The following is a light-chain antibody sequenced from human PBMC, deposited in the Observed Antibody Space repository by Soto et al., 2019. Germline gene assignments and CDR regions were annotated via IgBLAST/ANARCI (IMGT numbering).Light chain of an antibody. CDR1: SSDIGAYNH. Sequence: QSALTQPASVSGSPGQSITISCTGTSSDIGAYNHVTWYQQYPGKAPTLMIYEVTNRPSGVSSRFSGSKSGNTASLTISGLQAEDEGDYYCSSYTTSDTWVFGGGTKVTVL. V-gene: IGLV2-14*01. CDR3: SSYTTSDTWV. J-gene: IGLJ3*02. CDR2: EVT.